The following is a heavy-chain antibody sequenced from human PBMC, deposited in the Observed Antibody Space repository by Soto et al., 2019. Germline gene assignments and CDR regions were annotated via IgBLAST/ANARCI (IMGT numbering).Heavy chain of an antibody. V-gene: IGHV4-59*08. CDR2: GYSSGST. Sequence: QVQLQESGPGLLKPSETLSLTCTISGASIAGYYWSWIRQSPRKGLEWIGYGYSSGSTNYNPSLQSRVAMSIDTSKRQSSLKLTAVTAADTALYYCARHWWSSGSYLVFDSWGQGTLVTVSS. CDR3: ARHWWSSGSYLVFDS. J-gene: IGHJ4*02. CDR1: GASIAGYY. D-gene: IGHD6-19*01.